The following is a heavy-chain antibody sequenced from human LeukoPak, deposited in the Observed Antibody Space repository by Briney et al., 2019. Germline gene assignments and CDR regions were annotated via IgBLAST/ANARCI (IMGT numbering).Heavy chain of an antibody. D-gene: IGHD3-9*01. J-gene: IGHJ4*02. V-gene: IGHV3-30*03. CDR2: ISYDGSNK. CDR3: ARVRLAVFDY. Sequence: GGSLRLSCAASGFTFSSYGMHWVRQAPGKGLEWEAVISYDGSNKYYADSVKGRFTISRDNSKNTLYLQMNSLRAGDTAVYYCARVRLAVFDYWGQGTLVTVFS. CDR1: GFTFSSYG.